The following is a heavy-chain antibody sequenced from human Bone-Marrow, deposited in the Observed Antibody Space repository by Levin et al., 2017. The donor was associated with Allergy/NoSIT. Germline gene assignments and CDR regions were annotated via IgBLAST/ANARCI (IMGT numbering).Heavy chain of an antibody. D-gene: IGHD5-12*01. CDR3: ARSVATTPPEFDY. CDR2: ISSSSSYI. V-gene: IGHV3-21*01. CDR1: GFTFSSYS. J-gene: IGHJ4*02. Sequence: WGSLRLSCAASGFTFSSYSMNWVRQAPGKGLEWVSSISSSSSYIYYADSVKGRFTISRDNAKNSLYLQMNSLRAEDTAVYYCARSVATTPPEFDYWGQGTLVTVSS.